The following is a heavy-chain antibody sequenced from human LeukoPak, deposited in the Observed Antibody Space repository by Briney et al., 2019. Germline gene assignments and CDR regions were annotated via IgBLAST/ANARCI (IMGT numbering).Heavy chain of an antibody. CDR2: IIVGSGAP. Sequence: ASVKVSCKASGFTSTNFAVQWVRQARGQRLEWIGWIIVGSGAPKCAQHFQERVTIARDLSTSTLYMELRSLTSEHTAVYYRAADLSNPRMGASYLDPWGQGPLVTVSS. CDR3: AADLSNPRMGASYLDP. D-gene: IGHD3-16*01. J-gene: IGHJ5*02. CDR1: GFTSTNFA. V-gene: IGHV1-58*01.